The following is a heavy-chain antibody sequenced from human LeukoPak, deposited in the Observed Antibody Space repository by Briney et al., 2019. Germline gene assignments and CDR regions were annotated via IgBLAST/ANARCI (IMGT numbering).Heavy chain of an antibody. CDR3: ARGGWELLRRSAFDI. J-gene: IGHJ3*02. V-gene: IGHV5-51*01. D-gene: IGHD1-26*01. CDR2: IYPGDSDT. CDR1: GYSFTSYW. Sequence: KRGESLKISCKGSGYSFTSYWIGWVRQMPGKGLEWMGIIYPGDSDTRYSPSFQGQVTISADKSISTAYLQWSSLKASDTAMYYCARGGWELLRRSAFDIWGQGTIVTVSS.